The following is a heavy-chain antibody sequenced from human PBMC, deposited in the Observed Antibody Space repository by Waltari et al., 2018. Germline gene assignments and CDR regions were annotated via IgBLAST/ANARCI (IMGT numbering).Heavy chain of an antibody. D-gene: IGHD6-13*01. V-gene: IGHV1-8*01. Sequence: QVQLVQSGAEVKKPGASVKVSCKASGYTFTSYDINWVRQATGHGLEWMGWMNPNSGNTGYAQKFQGRVTMTRNTSISTAYMELSSLRSEDTAVYYCARGDRGIAAATYYYYYMDVWGKGTTVTVSS. J-gene: IGHJ6*03. CDR3: ARGDRGIAAATYYYYYMDV. CDR2: MNPNSGNT. CDR1: GYTFTSYD.